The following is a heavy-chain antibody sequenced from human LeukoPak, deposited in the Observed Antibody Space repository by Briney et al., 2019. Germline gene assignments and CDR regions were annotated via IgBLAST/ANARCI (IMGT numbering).Heavy chain of an antibody. Sequence: ASVKVSCKASGYTFTSYDINWVRQATGQGLEWMGWMNPNSANTGYAQKFQGRVTMTRNTSISTAYMELSSLRSEDTAVYYCARDSRSGSYYQPNWFDPWGQGTLVTVSS. J-gene: IGHJ5*02. CDR2: MNPNSANT. CDR1: GYTFTSYD. CDR3: ARDSRSGSYYQPNWFDP. V-gene: IGHV1-8*01. D-gene: IGHD3-10*01.